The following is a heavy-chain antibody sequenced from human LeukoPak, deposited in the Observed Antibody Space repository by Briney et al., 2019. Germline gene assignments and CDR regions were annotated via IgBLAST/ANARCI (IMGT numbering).Heavy chain of an antibody. CDR1: GGSISNYY. Sequence: SETLSLTCTVSGGSISNYYWNWIRQPPGKGLEWIGYIYYSGSANYNPSLKSRVTISVDTSKNQFSLKLSSVTAADTAVYYCARLTGYDWESSYDYWGQGTLVTVSS. CDR3: ARLTGYDWESSYDY. V-gene: IGHV4-59*01. D-gene: IGHD5-12*01. J-gene: IGHJ4*02. CDR2: IYYSGSA.